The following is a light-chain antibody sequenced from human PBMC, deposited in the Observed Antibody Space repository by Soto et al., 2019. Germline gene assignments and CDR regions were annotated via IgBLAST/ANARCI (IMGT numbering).Light chain of an antibody. CDR2: AAS. J-gene: IGKJ2*01. Sequence: DIPMTQSPSSLSASVGDRVTITCRASQSVGTYLNWYQQKPGKGPKLLICAASNLKSGAPSRFTSRRSETDFTPTNSSLQPEHFATYYCQQTNNIPYTFGQRTKLDIK. V-gene: IGKV1-39*01. CDR1: QSVGTY. CDR3: QQTNNIPYT.